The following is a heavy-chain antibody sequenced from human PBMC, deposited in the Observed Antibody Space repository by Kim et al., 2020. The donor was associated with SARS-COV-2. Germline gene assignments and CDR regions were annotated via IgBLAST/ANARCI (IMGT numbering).Heavy chain of an antibody. D-gene: IGHD1-26*01. J-gene: IGHJ3*02. CDR2: ISGSGGST. CDR3: AKDPFTAGAIVGATLNAFDI. V-gene: IGHV3-23*01. CDR1: GFTFSSYA. Sequence: GGSLRLSCAASGFTFSSYAMSWVRQAPGKGLEWVSAISGSGGSTYYADSVKGRFTISRDNSKNTLYLQMNSLRAEDTAVYYCAKDPFTAGAIVGATLNAFDIWGQGTMVTVSS.